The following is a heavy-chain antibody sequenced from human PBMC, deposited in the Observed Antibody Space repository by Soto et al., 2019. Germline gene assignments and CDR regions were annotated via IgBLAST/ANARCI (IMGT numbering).Heavy chain of an antibody. CDR1: GGSISSGGYS. CDR3: ARLRHSRYYYGMDV. V-gene: IGHV4-30-2*01. CDR2: IYHSGST. J-gene: IGHJ6*02. Sequence: QLQLQESGSGLVKPSQTLSLTCAVSGGSISSGGYSWSWIRQPPGKGLEWIGYIYHSGSTYYNPSLKSRVTISVDRSKNQFSLKRSSVTAADTAVYYWARLRHSRYYYGMDVWGQGTTVTVSS.